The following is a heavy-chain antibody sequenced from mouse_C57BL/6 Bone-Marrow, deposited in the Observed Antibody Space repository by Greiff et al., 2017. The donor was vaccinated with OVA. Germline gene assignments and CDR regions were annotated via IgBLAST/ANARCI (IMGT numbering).Heavy chain of an antibody. J-gene: IGHJ1*03. CDR1: GYTFTSYW. V-gene: IGHV1-64*01. CDR2: IHPNSGST. D-gene: IGHD2-2*01. CDR3: ARRGLCLRYWYFDV. Sequence: QVQLQQPGAELVKPGASVKLSCKASGYTFTSYWMHWVKQRPGQGLEWIGMIHPNSGSTNYNEKFKSKATLTVDKSSSTAYMQLSSLTSEDSAVYYCARRGLCLRYWYFDVWGTGTTVTVSS.